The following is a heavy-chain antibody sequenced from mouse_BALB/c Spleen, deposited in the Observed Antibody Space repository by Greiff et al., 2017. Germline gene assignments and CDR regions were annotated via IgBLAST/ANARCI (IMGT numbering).Heavy chain of an antibody. D-gene: IGHD2-14*01. Sequence: DVMLVESGGGLVKPGGSLKLSCAASGFAFSSYDMSWVRQTPEKRLEWVAYISSGGGSTYYPDTVKGRFTISRDNAKNTLYLQMSSLKSEDTAMYYCARQVRRHYYAMDYWGQGTSVTVSS. CDR2: ISSGGGST. V-gene: IGHV5-12-1*01. J-gene: IGHJ4*01. CDR1: GFAFSSYD. CDR3: ARQVRRHYYAMDY.